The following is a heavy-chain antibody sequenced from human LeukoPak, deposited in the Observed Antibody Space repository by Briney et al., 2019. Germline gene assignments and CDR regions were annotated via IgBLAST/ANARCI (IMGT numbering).Heavy chain of an antibody. CDR3: AKDATPGNSVYDHFDY. CDR1: GLWFKIHA. D-gene: IGHD5/OR15-5a*01. Sequence: GGSLRLSCAAWGLWFKIHAMSWLRQAPGAGLEGASTMGSGDDLHLADSVKGRFTVSRDDPQNTLNLQMNSLRAEDAAIYYCAKDATPGNSVYDHFDYWGQGTLVPVSS. CDR2: MGSGDDL. J-gene: IGHJ4*02. V-gene: IGHV3-23*01.